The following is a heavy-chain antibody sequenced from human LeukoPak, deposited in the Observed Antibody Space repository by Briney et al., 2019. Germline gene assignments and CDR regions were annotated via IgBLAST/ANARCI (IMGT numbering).Heavy chain of an antibody. CDR3: ARARWDSSGNPGDY. CDR1: GYTFTSYD. D-gene: IGHD6-19*01. J-gene: IGHJ4*02. Sequence: ASVKVSCKASGYTFTSYDINWVRQATGQGLEWMGWMNPNSGNTNYAQKLQGRVTMTTDTSTSTAYMELRSLRSDDTAVYYCARARWDSSGNPGDYWGQGTLVTVSS. CDR2: MNPNSGNT. V-gene: IGHV1-18*01.